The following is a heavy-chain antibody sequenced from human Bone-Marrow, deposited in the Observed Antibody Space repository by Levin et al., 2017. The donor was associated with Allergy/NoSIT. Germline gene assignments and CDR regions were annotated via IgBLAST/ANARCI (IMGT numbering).Heavy chain of an antibody. CDR2: MNPNSGNT. V-gene: IGHV1-8*01. D-gene: IGHD6-19*01. J-gene: IGHJ3*02. Sequence: GESLKISCKASGYTFTSYDINWVRQATGQGLEWMGWMNPNSGNTGYAQKFQGRVTMTRNTSISTAYMELSSLRSEDTAVYYCARGLQWLVVLDIWGQWTMVTVSS. CDR1: GYTFTSYD. CDR3: ARGLQWLVVLDI.